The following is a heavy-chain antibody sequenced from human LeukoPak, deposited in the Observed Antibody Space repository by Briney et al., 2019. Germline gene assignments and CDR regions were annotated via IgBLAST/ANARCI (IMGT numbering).Heavy chain of an antibody. V-gene: IGHV1-8*01. CDR1: GYTFTSYD. CDR3: ARVGDQMFGEAIDY. D-gene: IGHD3-10*02. J-gene: IGHJ4*02. Sequence: GASVKVSCKASGYTFTSYDINWVRQATGQGLEWMGWMNPNSGNTGYAQKFQGRVTMTRNTSISTAYMELSSLRSEDTAVYYCARVGDQMFGEAIDYWGQGTLVTVSS. CDR2: MNPNSGNT.